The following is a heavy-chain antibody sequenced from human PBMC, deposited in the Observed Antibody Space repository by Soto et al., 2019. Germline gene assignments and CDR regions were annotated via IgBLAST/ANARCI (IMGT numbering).Heavy chain of an antibody. CDR1: GFSLSNARMG. J-gene: IGHJ4*02. Sequence: QVTLKESGPVLVKPTETLTLTCTVSGFSLSNARMGVSWIRQPPGKALEWLAHICSNDEKSYSTSLKSRLTISKDTSKSQVVLPMTNMDPVDTATYYCARYYYDSSGFWAYYFDYWGQGTLVTVSS. CDR3: ARYYYDSSGFWAYYFDY. D-gene: IGHD3-22*01. V-gene: IGHV2-26*01. CDR2: ICSNDEK.